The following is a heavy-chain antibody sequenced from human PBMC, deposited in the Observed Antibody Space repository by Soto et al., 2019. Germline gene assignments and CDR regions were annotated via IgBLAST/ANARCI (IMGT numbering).Heavy chain of an antibody. CDR2: ISSSSSTI. D-gene: IGHD3-10*01. V-gene: IGHV3-48*02. CDR3: ARDEVGITMIWGY. Sequence: EVQLVESGGGLVQPGGSLRLSCAASGFTFSSYSMNWVRQAPGKGLEWGSYISSSSSTIYYADSVKGRFTISRDNDKNSLYLQMNSLRDEDTAVYYCARDEVGITMIWGYWGQGTLVTVSS. J-gene: IGHJ4*02. CDR1: GFTFSSYS.